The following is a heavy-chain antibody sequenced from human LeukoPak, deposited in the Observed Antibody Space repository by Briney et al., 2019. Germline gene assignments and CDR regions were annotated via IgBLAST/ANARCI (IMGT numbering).Heavy chain of an antibody. D-gene: IGHD3-22*01. J-gene: IGHJ4*02. V-gene: IGHV3-23*01. Sequence: GGSLRLSCAASGFTFSTYGMTWVRQAPGKGLEWVSGVSTSGGSTYYADSVKGRFTISRDNSKNTLHLQMNSLRAEDTAIYYCAKQAYDSPRTDFDYWGQGTLVTVSS. CDR3: AKQAYDSPRTDFDY. CDR1: GFTFSTYG. CDR2: VSTSGGST.